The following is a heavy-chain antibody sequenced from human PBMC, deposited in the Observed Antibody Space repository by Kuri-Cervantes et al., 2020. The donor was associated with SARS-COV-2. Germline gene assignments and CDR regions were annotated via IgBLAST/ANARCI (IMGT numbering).Heavy chain of an antibody. CDR2: SNAGNGNT. CDR1: GYTFAGYD. Sequence: ASVKVSCKPSGYTFAGYDMHWVRQAPGQGLEWMGWSNAGNGNTKYSQEFQGRVTMTTDTSTSTAYMELRSLRSDDTAVYYCARDVWGDCSSTSGYPEVAFDIRGQVTVVTVSS. V-gene: IGHV1-18*04. J-gene: IGHJ3*02. CDR3: ARDVWGDCSSTSGYPEVAFDI. D-gene: IGHD2-2*01.